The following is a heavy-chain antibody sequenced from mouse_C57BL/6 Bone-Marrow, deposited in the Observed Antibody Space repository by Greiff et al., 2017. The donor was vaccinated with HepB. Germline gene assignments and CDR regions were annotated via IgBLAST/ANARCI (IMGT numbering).Heavy chain of an antibody. D-gene: IGHD2-12*01. J-gene: IGHJ3*01. CDR1: GFTFSDYY. CDR2: ISNGGGST. Sequence: EVQLVESGGGLVQPGGSLKLSCAASGFTFSDYYMYWVRQTPEKRLEWVAYISNGGGSTYYPDTVKGRFTISRDNAKNTLYLQMSRLKSEDTAMYYCARSPYDWFAYWGQGTLVTVSA. V-gene: IGHV5-12*01. CDR3: ARSPYDWFAY.